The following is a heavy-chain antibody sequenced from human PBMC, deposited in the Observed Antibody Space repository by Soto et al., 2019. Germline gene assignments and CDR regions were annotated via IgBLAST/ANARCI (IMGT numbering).Heavy chain of an antibody. CDR2: IRNEANSYTA. J-gene: IGHJ3*02. D-gene: IGHD2-15*01. Sequence: GGSLRLSCAASGFTFSSYGMHWVRQAPGKGLDWVGRIRNEANSYTAEYAASVKGRFTMSRDDSKNSLYLQMNSLKTEDTAVYYCTRVPTPVPAAIDIWGQGTMVTVSS. V-gene: IGHV3-72*01. CDR3: TRVPTPVPAAIDI. CDR1: GFTFSSYG.